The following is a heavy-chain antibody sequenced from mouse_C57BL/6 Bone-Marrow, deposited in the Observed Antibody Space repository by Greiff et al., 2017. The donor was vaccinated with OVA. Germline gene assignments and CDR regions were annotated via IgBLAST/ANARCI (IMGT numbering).Heavy chain of an antibody. V-gene: IGHV1-15*01. CDR2: IDPETGGT. D-gene: IGHD2-5*01. J-gene: IGHJ4*01. CDR1: GYTFTDYE. Sequence: VQLQQSGAELVRPGASVTLSCKASGYTFTDYEMHWVKQTPVHGLEWIGAIDPETGGTAYNQKFKGKAILTADKSSSTAYMELRSLTSEDSVVYFYTRGSSNYYAMDNWGQGTSVTVSS. CDR3: TRGSSNYYAMDN.